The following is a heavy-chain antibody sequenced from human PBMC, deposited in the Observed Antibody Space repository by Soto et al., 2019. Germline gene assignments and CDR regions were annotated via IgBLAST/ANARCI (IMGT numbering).Heavy chain of an antibody. Sequence: ARVKVSWKASGYVFASCDISWVRRATEQGLEWMGWMNPNSGNTGYAQKFPGRVTMTRNTSISTAYMELSSLRSEDTAVYYCAGGGWLQLGYYYGMDVWGQGTTVTVSS. CDR2: MNPNSGNT. CDR3: AGGGWLQLGYYYGMDV. D-gene: IGHD5-12*01. CDR1: GYVFASCD. J-gene: IGHJ6*02. V-gene: IGHV1-8*02.